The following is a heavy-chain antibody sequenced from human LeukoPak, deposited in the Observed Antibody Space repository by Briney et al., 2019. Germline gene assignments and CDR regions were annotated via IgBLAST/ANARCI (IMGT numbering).Heavy chain of an antibody. D-gene: IGHD4-17*01. J-gene: IGHJ4*02. CDR1: GGSFSGYY. V-gene: IGHV4-34*01. Sequence: PSETLSLTCAVYGGSFSGYYWTWIRQPPGKGLEWIGEINHSGSANYNPSLKSRVTISLDTSKNQFSLKLSSVTAADTAVYYCARGQGTVTTHWGQGTLVTVSS. CDR3: ARGQGTVTTH. CDR2: INHSGSA.